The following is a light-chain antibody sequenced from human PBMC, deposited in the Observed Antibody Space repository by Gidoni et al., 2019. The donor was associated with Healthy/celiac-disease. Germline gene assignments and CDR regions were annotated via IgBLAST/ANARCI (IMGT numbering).Light chain of an antibody. CDR1: QSVSSN. CDR2: GAS. CDR3: QKRIGWYGT. Sequence: ITEVPATLSVSPGERATLSCRARQSVSSNLAWYQQKPGQAPRLLIYGASTRATGIPARFSGSWFGPELAYAMRTLQSFGFALFCSQKRIGWYGTFGRGTKVEIK. J-gene: IGKJ4*01. V-gene: IGKV3-15*01.